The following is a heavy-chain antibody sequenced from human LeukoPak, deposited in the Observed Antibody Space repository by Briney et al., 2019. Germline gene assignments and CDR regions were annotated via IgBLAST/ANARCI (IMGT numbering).Heavy chain of an antibody. J-gene: IGHJ6*03. CDR2: ISKDGNKK. V-gene: IGHV3-30*18. Sequence: GGSLRLSCPDSGLTFSSYGIHWVRQAPGKGLEWVALISKDGNKKYHADSVKGRFTISRDSSEDTVYLQMSSLRVEDTAVYYCANWVSRGGYFHYYMDVWGKGTKVTVSS. CDR1: GLTFSSYG. D-gene: IGHD2-8*01. CDR3: ANWVSRGGYFHYYMDV.